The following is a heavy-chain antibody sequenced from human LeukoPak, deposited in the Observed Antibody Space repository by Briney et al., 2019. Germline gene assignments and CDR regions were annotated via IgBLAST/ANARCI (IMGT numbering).Heavy chain of an antibody. D-gene: IGHD3-3*01. CDR1: GFTFSSYW. CDR3: ARDNTIFGVAHINH. Sequence: GGSLRLSCAASGFTFSSYWMSWVRQAPGKGLEWVANVKQDGSDKYYVDSVKGRFTISRDNAKNSLYLQMNSLRAEDTAVYYCARDNTIFGVAHINHWGQRTPVTVSS. J-gene: IGHJ5*02. CDR2: VKQDGSDK. V-gene: IGHV3-7*01.